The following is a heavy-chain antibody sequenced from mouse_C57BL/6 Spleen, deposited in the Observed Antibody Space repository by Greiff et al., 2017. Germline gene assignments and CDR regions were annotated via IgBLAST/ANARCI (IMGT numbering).Heavy chain of an antibody. Sequence: VQLQESGPELVKPGASVKISCKASGYAFSSSWMNWVKQRPGQGLEWIGRIYPGDGDTNYNGKFKGKATLTADKSSSTAYMHLSSLTSEDSAVYFCAREVTTVVATEAMDYWGQGTSVTVSS. CDR3: AREVTTVVATEAMDY. CDR1: GYAFSSSW. J-gene: IGHJ4*01. V-gene: IGHV1-82*01. D-gene: IGHD1-1*01. CDR2: IYPGDGDT.